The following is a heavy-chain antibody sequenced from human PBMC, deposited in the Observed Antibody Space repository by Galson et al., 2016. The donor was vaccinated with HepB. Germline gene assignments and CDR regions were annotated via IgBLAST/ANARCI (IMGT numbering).Heavy chain of an antibody. Sequence: SLRLSCAASGFAFSRFAMHWVRQAPGKGLEWVSYISSRSSYTNYADSLKGRFTISRDNAKNSLYLQMNSLRAEDTAVYYCARCALASNPRDTYYMDVWGEGTTVTVSS. D-gene: IGHD6-19*01. CDR1: GFAFSRFA. CDR3: ARCALASNPRDTYYMDV. V-gene: IGHV3-21*05. J-gene: IGHJ6*03. CDR2: ISSRSSYT.